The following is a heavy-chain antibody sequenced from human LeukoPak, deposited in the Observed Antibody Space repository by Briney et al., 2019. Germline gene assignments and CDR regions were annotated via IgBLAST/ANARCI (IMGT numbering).Heavy chain of an antibody. V-gene: IGHV3-72*01. CDR1: GFTFSDHY. Sequence: PGGSLRLSCAASGFTFSDHYMDWVRQAPGKGLEWVGRTRNKANSYTTEYAASVKGRFTISRDDSKNSLYLQMNSLKTEDTAVYYCASSYDYYYYMDVWGKGTTVTVSS. CDR2: TRNKANSYTT. J-gene: IGHJ6*03. CDR3: ASSYDYYYYMDV.